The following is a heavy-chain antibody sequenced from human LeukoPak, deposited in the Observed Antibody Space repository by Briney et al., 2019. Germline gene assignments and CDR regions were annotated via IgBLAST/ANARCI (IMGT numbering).Heavy chain of an antibody. CDR3: TRYYYDSGGYYYLFDY. V-gene: IGHV3-73*01. CDR2: IRSKANSYAT. J-gene: IGHJ4*02. Sequence: GGSLRLSCAASGFIFSGSAMHWVRQASGKGLEWVGRIRSKANSYATAYAASVKGRFTISRDDSKNTAYLQMNSLKTEDTAVYYCTRYYYDSGGYYYLFDYWGQGTLVTVSS. D-gene: IGHD3-22*01. CDR1: GFIFSGSA.